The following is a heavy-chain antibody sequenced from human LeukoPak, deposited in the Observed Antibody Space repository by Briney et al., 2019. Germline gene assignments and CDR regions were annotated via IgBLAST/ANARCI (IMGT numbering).Heavy chain of an antibody. CDR2: ISSNGGST. J-gene: IGHJ4*02. CDR1: GFTFSSYA. Sequence: GGSLRLSCAASGFTFSSYAMHWVRQAPGKGLEYVSAISSNGGSTYYANSVKGRFTISRDNSKNTLYLQMGSLRAEDMAVYYCARGLRYYYDSSGYSGFDYWGQGTLVTVSS. V-gene: IGHV3-64*01. D-gene: IGHD3-22*01. CDR3: ARGLRYYYDSSGYSGFDY.